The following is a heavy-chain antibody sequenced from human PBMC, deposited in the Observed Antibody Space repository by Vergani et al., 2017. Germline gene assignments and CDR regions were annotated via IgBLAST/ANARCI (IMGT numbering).Heavy chain of an antibody. Sequence: QVQLQESGPGLVKPSETLSLTCTVSGGSISSYYWSWIRQPPGKGLEWIGYIYYSGSTNYNPSLKSRVTISVDTSKNQFSLKLSSVTAADTAVYYCARGQYSYCLYWYFDLWGRGTLVTVSS. V-gene: IGHV4-59*01. CDR3: ARGQYSYCLYWYFDL. CDR2: IYYSGST. CDR1: GGSISSYY. D-gene: IGHD5-18*01. J-gene: IGHJ2*01.